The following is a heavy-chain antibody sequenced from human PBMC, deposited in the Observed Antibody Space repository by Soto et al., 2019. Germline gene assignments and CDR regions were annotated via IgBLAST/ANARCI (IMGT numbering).Heavy chain of an antibody. CDR2: ITYDGNDK. Sequence: GSLRLSCAASGFTFSTYGMHWVRQAPGKGLEWVAVITYDGNDKNYGDSVKGRFTISRDNSRNTLYLQMNSLRAEDTAVYYCAKDPNPNSGSLNWFDPWGQGTLVTVSS. V-gene: IGHV3-30*18. CDR1: GFTFSTYG. CDR3: AKDPNPNSGSLNWFDP. J-gene: IGHJ5*02. D-gene: IGHD1-26*01.